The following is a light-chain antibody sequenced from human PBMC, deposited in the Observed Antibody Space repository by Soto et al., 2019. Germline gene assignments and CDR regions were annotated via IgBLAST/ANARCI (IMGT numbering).Light chain of an antibody. CDR2: TVS. J-gene: IGKJ3*01. CDR3: QQGKTCPFT. V-gene: IGKV1-12*01. Sequence: IQMTQSPSSVSASVGDTVTLSCQTSPGVSGWLAWYPQKPGKAPTLLLYTVSNLQSGVPSRFSGSGSGTDFSRTITNLQPEEFATYVGQQGKTCPFTFGPGTKVEVK. CDR1: PGVSGW.